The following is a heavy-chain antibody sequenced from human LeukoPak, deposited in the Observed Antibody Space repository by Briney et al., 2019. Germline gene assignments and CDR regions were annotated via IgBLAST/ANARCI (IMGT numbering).Heavy chain of an antibody. D-gene: IGHD5-12*01. CDR1: GGSISSGDYY. CDR2: IYYSGST. CDR3: ARVLRATIDAFDI. J-gene: IGHJ3*02. V-gene: IGHV4-30-4*02. Sequence: SETLSLTCTVSGGSISSGDYYWSWIRQPPGKGLEWIGYIYYSGSTYYNPSLKSRVTISVDTSKNQFSLKLSSVTAADTAVYYCARVLRATIDAFDIWGQGTMVTVSS.